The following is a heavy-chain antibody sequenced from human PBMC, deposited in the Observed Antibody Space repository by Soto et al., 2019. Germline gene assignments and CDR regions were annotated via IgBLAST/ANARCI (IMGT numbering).Heavy chain of an antibody. CDR1: RFTFSSYA. CDR3: ARGYYYDILTDDGMDV. V-gene: IGHV3-30*03. Sequence: GGSLRLSCACSRFTFSSYAMHWVRQVPGKGLEWVAVISYDGSNKYYADSVKGRFTISRDNSKNTLYLQMNSLRAEDTAVYYCARGYYYDILTDDGMDVWGQGTTVTVSS. CDR2: ISYDGSNK. J-gene: IGHJ6*02. D-gene: IGHD3-9*01.